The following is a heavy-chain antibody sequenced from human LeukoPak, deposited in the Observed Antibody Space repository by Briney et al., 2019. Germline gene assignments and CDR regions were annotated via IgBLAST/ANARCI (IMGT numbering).Heavy chain of an antibody. CDR2: IYYSGST. CDR1: GGSISSYY. D-gene: IGHD3-10*01. CDR3: ARDRVLWFGEPFDP. V-gene: IGHV4-59*01. Sequence: SETLSLTCTVSGGSISSYYWSWIRQPPGKGLEWIGYIYYSGSTNYNPSLKSRVTISVDTPKNQFSLKLSSVTAADTAVYYCARDRVLWFGEPFDPWGQGTLVTVSS. J-gene: IGHJ5*02.